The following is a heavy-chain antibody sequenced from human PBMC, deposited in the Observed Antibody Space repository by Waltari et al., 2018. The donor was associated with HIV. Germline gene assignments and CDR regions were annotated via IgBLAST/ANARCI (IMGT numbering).Heavy chain of an antibody. V-gene: IGHV3-30*18. D-gene: IGHD1-1*01. Sequence: VQLVESGGAVVQPGRSLGLSCAAPGVTFRSYGMHWVRQAPGKGLEWVAVISYDGSNKYYADSVKGRFTISRDNSKNTLYLQMNSLRAEDTAVYYCAKGWTPRYFDYWGQGTLVTVSS. J-gene: IGHJ4*02. CDR2: ISYDGSNK. CDR1: GVTFRSYG. CDR3: AKGWTPRYFDY.